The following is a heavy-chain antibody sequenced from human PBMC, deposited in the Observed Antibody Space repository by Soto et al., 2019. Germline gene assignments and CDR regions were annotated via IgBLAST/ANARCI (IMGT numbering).Heavy chain of an antibody. CDR2: ISGSGGST. Sequence: GGSLRFSCAASGFTFSSYAMSWVRQAPGKGLEWVSAISGSGGSTYYADSVKGRFTISRDNSKNTLYLQMNSLRAEDTAVYYCAKAPRVVGGQEFDYWGQGTLVTVSS. D-gene: IGHD1-26*01. J-gene: IGHJ4*02. V-gene: IGHV3-23*01. CDR1: GFTFSSYA. CDR3: AKAPRVVGGQEFDY.